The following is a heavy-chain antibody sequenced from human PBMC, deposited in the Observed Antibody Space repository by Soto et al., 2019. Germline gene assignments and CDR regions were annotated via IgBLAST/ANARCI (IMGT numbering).Heavy chain of an antibody. V-gene: IGHV4-30-2*01. D-gene: IGHD3-3*01. CDR3: ARGTYYDFWSGYYTNYYYYGIDV. J-gene: IGHJ6*02. Sequence: SETLSLTCAVSGGSISSGGYSWSWIRQPPGKGLEWIGYIYHSGSTYYNPSLKSRVTISVDRSKNQFSLKLSSVTAADTAVYYCARGTYYDFWSGYYTNYYYYGIDVWGQGITVTVSS. CDR1: GGSISSGGYS. CDR2: IYHSGST.